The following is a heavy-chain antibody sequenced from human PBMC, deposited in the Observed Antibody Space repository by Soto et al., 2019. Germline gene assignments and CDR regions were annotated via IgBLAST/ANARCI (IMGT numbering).Heavy chain of an antibody. J-gene: IGHJ4*02. CDR2: IYYSGST. CDR3: ARDSYALSSGPTY. V-gene: IGHV4-31*03. CDR1: GGSISSGGYY. D-gene: IGHD3-22*01. Sequence: PSETLSLTCTVSGGSISSGGYYWSWIRQHPGKGLEWIGYIYYSGSTYYNPSLKSRVTISVDTSKNQFSLKLSSVTAADTAVYYGARDSYALSSGPTYWGQGTLVTVSS.